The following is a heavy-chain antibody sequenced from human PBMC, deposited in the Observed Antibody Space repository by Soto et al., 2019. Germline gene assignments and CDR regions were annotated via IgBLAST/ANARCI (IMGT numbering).Heavy chain of an antibody. CDR1: GFTFGTYG. Sequence: EVHLLESGGGLIQPGGSLRLSCGASGFTFGTYGMGWVRQAPGKGLEWVSTITGGNTYYAASVKGRFTISRDNSKNTIYLQMSSLRAEDTALYYCAKDKERGGYDSDFDSWGQGTLVTVSS. CDR3: AKDKERGGYDSDFDS. J-gene: IGHJ4*02. V-gene: IGHV3-23*01. CDR2: ITGGNT. D-gene: IGHD3-3*01.